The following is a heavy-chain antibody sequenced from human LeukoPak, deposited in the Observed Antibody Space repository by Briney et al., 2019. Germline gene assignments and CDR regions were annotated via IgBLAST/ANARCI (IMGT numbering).Heavy chain of an antibody. J-gene: IGHJ4*02. Sequence: ASVKVSCKASGYIFTDYYMHWVRQAPGQELGWMGRINPNSGGTNYAQKFQGRVTMTRDTSINTAYLQWGRLRASDTAMYYCARGHRVEGTTIITNHFDYWGQGTLVTISS. CDR2: INPNSGGT. D-gene: IGHD1-1*01. CDR3: ARGHRVEGTTIITNHFDY. V-gene: IGHV1/OR15-1*04. CDR1: GYIFTDYY.